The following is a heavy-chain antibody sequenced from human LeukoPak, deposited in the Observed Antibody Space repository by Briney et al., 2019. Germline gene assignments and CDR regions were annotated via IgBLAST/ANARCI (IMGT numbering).Heavy chain of an antibody. CDR2: IPYDGSNK. Sequence: GGSLRLSCTASGFIFGDYAMSWVRQAPGKGLEWVAVIPYDGSNKYYADSVKGRFTISRDNSKNTLYLQMNSLRAEDTAVYYCARDPPGIDAFDIWGQGSMVTVSS. J-gene: IGHJ3*02. V-gene: IGHV3-30*04. CDR3: ARDPPGIDAFDI. CDR1: GFIFGDYA. D-gene: IGHD1-26*01.